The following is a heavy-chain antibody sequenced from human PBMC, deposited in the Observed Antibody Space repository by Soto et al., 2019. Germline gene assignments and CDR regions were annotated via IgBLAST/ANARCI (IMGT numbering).Heavy chain of an antibody. CDR3: ARQALTTATVDYGMDV. D-gene: IGHD1-1*01. CDR2: IDPSDSYT. V-gene: IGHV5-10-1*01. CDR1: GYSFTSYW. J-gene: IGHJ6*02. Sequence: GESLKISCKGSGYSFTSYWISWVRQMPGKGLEWMGRIDPSDSYTNYSPSFQGHVTISADKSISTAYLQWSSLKASDTAMYYCARQALTTATVDYGMDVWGQGTTVTVSS.